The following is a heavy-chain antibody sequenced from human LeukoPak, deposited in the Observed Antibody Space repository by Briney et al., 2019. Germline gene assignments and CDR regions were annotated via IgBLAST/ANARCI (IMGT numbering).Heavy chain of an antibody. D-gene: IGHD3-10*01. Sequence: PGGSLRLSCVVSGFTFSSYSMSWVRQAPGKGLEWVANIKQDGSEKYYVDSVKGRFTISRDSAKNSLYLQMNSLRDEDTAVYYCARVRGSGSRDYWGQGSLVTVSS. CDR1: GFTFSSYS. V-gene: IGHV3-7*03. J-gene: IGHJ4*02. CDR2: IKQDGSEK. CDR3: ARVRGSGSRDY.